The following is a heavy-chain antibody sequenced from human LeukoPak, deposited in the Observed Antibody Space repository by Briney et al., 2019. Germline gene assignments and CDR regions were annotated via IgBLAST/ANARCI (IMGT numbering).Heavy chain of an antibody. CDR1: GYTFTRNY. CDR2: IYPNSGAT. Sequence: ASVKVSCKASGYTFTRNYIHWVRQAPGQGLEWMGWIYPNSGATNWLQKLQGRLTMTRDTSISTAYMELCSLTSDDTAVYYCVRDDYHRRAYDAFDVWGQGTMVTVSS. J-gene: IGHJ3*01. CDR3: VRDDYHRRAYDAFDV. D-gene: IGHD3-22*01. V-gene: IGHV1-2*02.